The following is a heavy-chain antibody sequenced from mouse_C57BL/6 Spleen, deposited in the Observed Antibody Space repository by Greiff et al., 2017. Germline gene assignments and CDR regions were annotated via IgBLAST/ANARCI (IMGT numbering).Heavy chain of an antibody. J-gene: IGHJ2*01. V-gene: IGHV3-6*01. D-gene: IGHD1-1*01. CDR2: ISYDGSN. Sequence: DVKLQESGPGLVKPSQSLSLTCSVTGYSITSGYYWNWIRQFPGNKLEWMGYISYDGSNNYNPSLKNRISITRDTSKNQFFLKLKSVTTEDTATYCCARDHGSSYFDYWGQGTTLTVSS. CDR3: ARDHGSSYFDY. CDR1: GYSITSGYY.